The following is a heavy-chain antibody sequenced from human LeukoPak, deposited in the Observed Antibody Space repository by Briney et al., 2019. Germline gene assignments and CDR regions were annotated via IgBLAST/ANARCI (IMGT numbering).Heavy chain of an antibody. V-gene: IGHV3-7*01. CDR1: GFTFSSYW. CDR3: ARDIAAAGTLLIYYYGMDV. D-gene: IGHD6-13*01. Sequence: GGSLRLSCAASGFTFSSYWMSWVRQAPGKGLEWVANIKQDGSEKYYVDSVKGRFTISRDNAKNSLYLQMNSLRAEDTAVYYCARDIAAAGTLLIYYYGMDVWGQGTTVTVSS. CDR2: IKQDGSEK. J-gene: IGHJ6*02.